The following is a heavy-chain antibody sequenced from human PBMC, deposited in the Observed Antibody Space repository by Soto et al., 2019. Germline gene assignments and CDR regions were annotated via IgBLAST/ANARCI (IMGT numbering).Heavy chain of an antibody. Sequence: SETLSLTCAFSGGSIISTNWWTWVRQSPGRGLEWIGEIYHSGTTNYSPSLKSRVNIAVDMSTNHLSLTLISVTAADTAVYYCAFPATADFDYWGKGILVTVSS. CDR1: GGSIISTNW. D-gene: IGHD6-13*01. CDR2: IYHSGTT. J-gene: IGHJ4*02. V-gene: IGHV4-4*02. CDR3: AFPATADFDY.